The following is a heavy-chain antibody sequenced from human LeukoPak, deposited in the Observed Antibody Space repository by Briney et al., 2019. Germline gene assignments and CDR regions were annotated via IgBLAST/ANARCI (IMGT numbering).Heavy chain of an antibody. Sequence: PGGSLRLSCAASGFTFSSFGIHWVRQAPGKGLEWVAFIRYDASNKYYADSVRGRFTISRDNSKNTLYLQMNRLRAEDTAVFFCATTLAGYSHGPEGYKYYYMDVWGKGTTVTISS. CDR2: IRYDASNK. CDR1: GFTFSSFG. D-gene: IGHD5-18*01. V-gene: IGHV3-30*02. J-gene: IGHJ6*03. CDR3: ATTLAGYSHGPEGYKYYYMDV.